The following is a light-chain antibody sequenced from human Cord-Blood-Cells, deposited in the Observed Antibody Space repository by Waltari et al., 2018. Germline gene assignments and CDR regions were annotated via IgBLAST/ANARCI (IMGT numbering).Light chain of an antibody. Sequence: QSALTQPASVSGSPGQSITIPCTGTSSDAGRSNLVSWYQQHPGKAPKLMIYEGSKRPSGVSNRFSGSKSGNTASLTISGLQAEDEADYYCCSYAGSWVFGGGTKLTVL. J-gene: IGLJ3*02. CDR1: SSDAGRSNL. CDR3: CSYAGSWV. V-gene: IGLV2-23*01. CDR2: EGS.